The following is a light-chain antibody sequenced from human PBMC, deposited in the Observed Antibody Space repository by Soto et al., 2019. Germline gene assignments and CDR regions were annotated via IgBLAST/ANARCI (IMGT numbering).Light chain of an antibody. CDR1: QSVRNTY. CDR2: GAS. V-gene: IGKV3-20*01. J-gene: IGKJ1*01. Sequence: ESVLTKSPGTLSLSPGERATLSCRASQSVRNTYLAWYQQKRGQAPRLLISGASRRATGIPDRFSGSGSGTDFTLSITRLEPEDFAVYYGQQYGSAPQTFGQGTKVDIK. CDR3: QQYGSAPQT.